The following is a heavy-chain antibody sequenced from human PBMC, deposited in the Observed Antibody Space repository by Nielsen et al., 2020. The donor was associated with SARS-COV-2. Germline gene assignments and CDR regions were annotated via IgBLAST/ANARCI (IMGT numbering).Heavy chain of an antibody. Sequence: GESLKISCAASGFTFSSYAMHWVRQAPSKGLEWVAVISYDGSNKYYADSVKGRFTISRDNSKNTLYLQMNSLRAEDTAVYYCASGLHDFWSGYVYGMDVWGQGTTVTVSS. CDR1: GFTFSSYA. CDR3: ASGLHDFWSGYVYGMDV. CDR2: ISYDGSNK. J-gene: IGHJ6*02. D-gene: IGHD3-3*01. V-gene: IGHV3-30-3*01.